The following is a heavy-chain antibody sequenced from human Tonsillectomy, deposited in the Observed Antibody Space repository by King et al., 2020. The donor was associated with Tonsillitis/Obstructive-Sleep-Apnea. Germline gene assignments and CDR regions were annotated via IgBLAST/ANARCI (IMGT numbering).Heavy chain of an antibody. CDR2: INPSDGIT. D-gene: IGHD2-21*01. J-gene: IGHJ4*02. V-gene: IGHV1-46*01. Sequence: LVESGAEVKTPGASVKVSCKASGYSFTRHYIHWLRQARGQGLEWLGIINPSDGITTYAQKFQGRVTMTTDTSASTVYLELSSLRSEDEAVYYCARDDVVGRYIDSWGQGTLVTVSS. CDR1: GYSFTRHY. CDR3: ARDDVVGRYIDS.